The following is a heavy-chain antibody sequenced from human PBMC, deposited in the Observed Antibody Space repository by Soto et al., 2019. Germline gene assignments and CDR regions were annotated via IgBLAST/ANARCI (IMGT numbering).Heavy chain of an antibody. Sequence: GASVKVSCKASGYTFTSYAMHWVRQAPGQRLEWMGWINAGNGNTKYSQKFQGRVTITRDTSASTAYMELSSLRSEDTAVYYCAMGISSSWYFYFDYWGHGTLVTVSS. V-gene: IGHV1-3*01. D-gene: IGHD6-13*01. CDR3: AMGISSSWYFYFDY. CDR1: GYTFTSYA. CDR2: INAGNGNT. J-gene: IGHJ4*01.